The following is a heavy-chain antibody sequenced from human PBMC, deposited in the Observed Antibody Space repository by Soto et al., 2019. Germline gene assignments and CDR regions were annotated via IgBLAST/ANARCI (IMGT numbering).Heavy chain of an antibody. CDR3: AKDRPTRILAVPAALFEY. J-gene: IGHJ4*02. CDR1: GFTFSSYA. Sequence: LRLSCAASGFTFSSYAMSWVRQAPGKGLEWVSAISGSGGSTYYADSVKGRFTISRDNSKNTLYLQMNSLRAEDTAVYYCAKDRPTRILAVPAALFEYWGQGTLVNVSS. CDR2: ISGSGGST. D-gene: IGHD2-2*01. V-gene: IGHV3-23*01.